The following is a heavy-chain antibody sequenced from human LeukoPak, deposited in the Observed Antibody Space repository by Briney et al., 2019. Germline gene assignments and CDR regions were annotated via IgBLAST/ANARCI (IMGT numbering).Heavy chain of an antibody. CDR3: ARDLRAKY. V-gene: IGHV4-59*01. Sequence: PSETLSLTCNVSGASIFNYYWSWIRRAPGKGLEWIGYVHHSGRTNSNPSLGSRVTMSVDTSTSQLSLNLTSVTTADTAVYFCARDLRAKYWGQGTLVFVSS. J-gene: IGHJ1*01. CDR1: GASIFNYY. CDR2: VHHSGRT. D-gene: IGHD4/OR15-4a*01.